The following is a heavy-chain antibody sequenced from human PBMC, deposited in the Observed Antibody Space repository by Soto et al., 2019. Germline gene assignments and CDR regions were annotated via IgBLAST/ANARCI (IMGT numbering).Heavy chain of an antibody. CDR3: ARGEYCGGDCYSGDYYYGMDV. CDR2: INHSGST. V-gene: IGHV4-34*01. D-gene: IGHD2-21*02. Sequence: SGTLSLTCAVYGGSFSGYYWSWIRQPPGKGLEWIGEINHSGSTNYNPSLKSRVTISVDTSKNQFSLKLSSMTAADTAVYYCARGEYCGGDCYSGDYYYGMDVWGQGTTVT. CDR1: GGSFSGYY. J-gene: IGHJ6*02.